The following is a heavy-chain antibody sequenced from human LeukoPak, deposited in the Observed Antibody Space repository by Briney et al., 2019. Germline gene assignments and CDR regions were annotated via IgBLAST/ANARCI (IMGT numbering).Heavy chain of an antibody. CDR3: ARRAFPRCYSL. CDR1: GGSFSGYY. J-gene: IGHJ4*02. V-gene: IGHV4-34*01. CDR2: INHSGST. Sequence: SETLSLTCAVYGGSFSGYYWSWIRQPPGKGLEWIGEINHSGSTNYNPSLKSRVTITVDTSKNQFSLKVRSVTAADTAVFYCARRAFPRCYSLWGQGTLVTVSS. D-gene: IGHD2-15*01.